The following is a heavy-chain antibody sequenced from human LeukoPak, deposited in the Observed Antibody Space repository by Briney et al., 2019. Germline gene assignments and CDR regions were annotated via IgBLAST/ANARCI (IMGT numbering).Heavy chain of an antibody. Sequence: GGSLRLSCAASGFTFDDYAMHWVRQAPGKGLEWVSGISWNSGSIGYADSVKGRFTISRDNAKNSLYLQMNSLRAEDTALYYCAKDSRKWELLDYFDSWGQGTLVTVSS. CDR2: ISWNSGSI. V-gene: IGHV3-9*01. D-gene: IGHD1-26*01. J-gene: IGHJ4*02. CDR3: AKDSRKWELLDYFDS. CDR1: GFTFDDYA.